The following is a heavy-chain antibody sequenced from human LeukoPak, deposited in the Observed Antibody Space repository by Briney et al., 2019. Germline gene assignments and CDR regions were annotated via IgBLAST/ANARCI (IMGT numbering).Heavy chain of an antibody. V-gene: IGHV3-23*01. J-gene: IGHJ4*02. Sequence: GESLRLSCAASGFTFSSYAMSWVRQAPGKGLEWVSATSGSGGSTYYADSVKGRFTISRDNSKNTLYLQMNSLRAEDTAVYYCAKDREITMIVMVSYYFDYWGQGTLVTVSS. CDR1: GFTFSSYA. CDR2: TSGSGGST. CDR3: AKDREITMIVMVSYYFDY. D-gene: IGHD3-22*01.